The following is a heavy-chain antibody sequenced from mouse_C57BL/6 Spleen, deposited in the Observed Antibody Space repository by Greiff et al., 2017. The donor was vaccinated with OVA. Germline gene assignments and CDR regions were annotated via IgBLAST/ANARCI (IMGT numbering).Heavy chain of an antibody. J-gene: IGHJ4*01. CDR1: GFTFSSYA. D-gene: IGHD1-1*01. CDR2: LSDGGSYT. Sequence: VQLKESGGGLVKPGGSLKLSCAASGFTFSSYAMSWVRQTPEKRLEWVATLSDGGSYTYYPDNVKGRFTISRDNAKNNLYLQMSHLKSEDTAMYYCARDTTVVASYYAMDYWGQGTSVTVSS. V-gene: IGHV5-4*01. CDR3: ARDTTVVASYYAMDY.